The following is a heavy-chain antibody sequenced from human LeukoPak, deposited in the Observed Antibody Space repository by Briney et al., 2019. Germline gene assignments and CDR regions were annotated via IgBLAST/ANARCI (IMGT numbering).Heavy chain of an antibody. CDR2: ISTSGST. D-gene: IGHD2-15*01. V-gene: IGHV4-4*07. CDR3: AREGRSSTPGY. CDR1: GGSISNSY. Sequence: SETLPLTCTVSGGSISNSYWCWVRQPAGKGLEWIGRISTSGSTDYNPSLKGRVTMSVATSKNQFSLKLSSVTAADTAVYYCAREGRSSTPGYWGRGTLVTVSS. J-gene: IGHJ4*02.